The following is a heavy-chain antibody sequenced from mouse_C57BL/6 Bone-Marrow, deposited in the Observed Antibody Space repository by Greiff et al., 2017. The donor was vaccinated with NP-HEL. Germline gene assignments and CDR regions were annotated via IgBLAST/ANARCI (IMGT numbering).Heavy chain of an antibody. V-gene: IGHV1-72*01. J-gene: IGHJ4*01. CDR2: IDPNSGGT. D-gene: IGHD1-1*01. Sequence: QVQLQQSGAELVKPGASVKLSCKASGYTFTSYWMHWVKQRPGRGLEWIGRIDPNSGGTKYNEKFKSKATLTVDKPSSTAYMQLSSLTSEDSAVYYCARSGSRSFLITTVVAPYAMDYWGQGTSVTVSS. CDR1: GYTFTSYW. CDR3: ARSGSRSFLITTVVAPYAMDY.